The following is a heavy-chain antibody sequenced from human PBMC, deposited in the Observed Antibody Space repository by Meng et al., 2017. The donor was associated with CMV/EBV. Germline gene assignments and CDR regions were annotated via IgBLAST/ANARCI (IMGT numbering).Heavy chain of an antibody. CDR1: GFTFDDYG. CDR2: INWNGGST. Sequence: GESLKISCAASGFTFDDYGMSWVRQAPGKGLEWVSGINWNGGSTGYADSVKGRFTISRDNAKNSLYLQMNSLRAEDTAVYYCARDDCSGGSCSYGMDVWGQGTTVTVSS. D-gene: IGHD2-15*01. CDR3: ARDDCSGGSCSYGMDV. J-gene: IGHJ6*02. V-gene: IGHV3-20*04.